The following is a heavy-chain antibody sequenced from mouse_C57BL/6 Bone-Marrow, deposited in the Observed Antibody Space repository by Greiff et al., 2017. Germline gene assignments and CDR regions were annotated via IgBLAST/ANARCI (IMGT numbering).Heavy chain of an antibody. J-gene: IGHJ4*01. CDR1: GYTFTSYW. D-gene: IGHD2-5*01. V-gene: IGHV1-55*01. CDR3: ARKTPPYYSNHSSMDY. Sequence: QVQLKQPGAELVKPGASVKMSCKASGYTFTSYWITWVKQRPGQGLEWIGDIYPGSGSTNYNEKFKSKATLTVDTSSSTAYMQLSSLTSEDSAVYYCARKTPPYYSNHSSMDYWGQGTSVTVSS. CDR2: IYPGSGST.